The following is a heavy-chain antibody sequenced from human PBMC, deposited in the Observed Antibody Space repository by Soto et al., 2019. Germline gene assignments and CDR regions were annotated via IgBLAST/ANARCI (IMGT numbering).Heavy chain of an antibody. Sequence: QVQLQQWGAGLLKPSETLSLTCAVYGGSFSGYYWSWIRQPPGKGLEWIGEINHSGSTNYNPSLKSRVTISVDTSKNQFSLKLSSVTAADTAVYYCARHQIVVVPAARGYYYYYYMDVWGKGTTVTVSS. CDR2: INHSGST. CDR1: GGSFSGYY. D-gene: IGHD2-2*01. V-gene: IGHV4-34*01. J-gene: IGHJ6*03. CDR3: ARHQIVVVPAARGYYYYYYMDV.